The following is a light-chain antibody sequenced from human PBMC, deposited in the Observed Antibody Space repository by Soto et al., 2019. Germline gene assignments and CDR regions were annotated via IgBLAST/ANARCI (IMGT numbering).Light chain of an antibody. CDR1: QNVNTW. CDR3: QQYGSYSLS. Sequence: DIQMTQSPSILSASVGDRVTITCRASQNVNTWLAWYQDKPGKAPNLLIYDASILQSGVPSRFSGSGSGTEFTLTISSLQPDDSATYFCQQYGSYSLSFGGGTKVEIK. V-gene: IGKV1-5*01. J-gene: IGKJ4*01. CDR2: DAS.